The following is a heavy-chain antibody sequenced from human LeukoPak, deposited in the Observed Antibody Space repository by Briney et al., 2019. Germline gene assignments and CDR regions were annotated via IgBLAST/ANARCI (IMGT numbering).Heavy chain of an antibody. CDR2: ITSSSSTI. CDR3: ARASITIFGVITD. CDR1: GFTFSDYW. V-gene: IGHV3-48*01. J-gene: IGHJ4*02. Sequence: GGSLRLSCAASGFTFSDYWMNWVRQAPGKGLEWVSYITSSSSTIYYADSVKGRFTISRDNAKNSLYLQMNSLRVEDTAVYFCARASITIFGVITDWGQGTLVSVSS. D-gene: IGHD3-3*01.